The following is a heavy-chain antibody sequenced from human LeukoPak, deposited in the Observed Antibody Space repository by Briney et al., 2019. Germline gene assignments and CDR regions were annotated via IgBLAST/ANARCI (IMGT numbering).Heavy chain of an antibody. D-gene: IGHD2-8*01. CDR3: AGAPNTYYFDY. CDR1: GGSISSYY. CDR2: ISTTGST. Sequence: SETLSLTCTVSGGSISSYYWSWFRQSAGKGLEWIGRISTTGSTNYNPSLKSRVTMSLDTSKNQFSLRVSSVTVADTAVYYCAGAPNTYYFDYWGQGTLVTVSS. V-gene: IGHV4-4*07. J-gene: IGHJ4*02.